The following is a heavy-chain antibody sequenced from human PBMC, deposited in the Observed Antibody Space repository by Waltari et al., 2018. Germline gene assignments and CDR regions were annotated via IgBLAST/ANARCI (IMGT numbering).Heavy chain of an antibody. Sequence: QVQLVESXGGVVPPGRSXRLSCXASGPXLSSYXLHWVRRGPGKGLEWVAVIWYDGRXKYYADSVXGRFXIAXDSSXXTXYLQMNSLXXEDTXVYHCARGPXXNPKFDIXGQGTVVTVXS. CDR1: GPXLSSYX. CDR2: IWYDGRXK. J-gene: IGHJ3*02. CDR3: ARGPXXNPKFDI. V-gene: IGHV3-33*01.